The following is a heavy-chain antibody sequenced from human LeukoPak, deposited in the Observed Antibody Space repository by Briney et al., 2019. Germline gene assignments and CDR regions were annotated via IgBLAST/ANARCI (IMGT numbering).Heavy chain of an antibody. Sequence: PSETLSLTCTVSGGSMSSYSWSWIRQPAGKGLEWIGRIYTSGGTVYNPSLKSRVTMSVDTSKNQFSLKLSSVTAADTAVYYCARGVFYYDTSGRGYYFDYWGQGTLVTVSS. V-gene: IGHV4-4*07. CDR2: IYTSGGT. CDR3: ARGVFYYDTSGRGYYFDY. J-gene: IGHJ4*02. CDR1: GGSMSSYS. D-gene: IGHD3-22*01.